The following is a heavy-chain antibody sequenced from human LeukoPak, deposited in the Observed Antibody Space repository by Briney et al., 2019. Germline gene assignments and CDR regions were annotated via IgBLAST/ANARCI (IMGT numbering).Heavy chain of an antibody. CDR2: IIPIFGTA. Sequence: SVKVSCKASGGTFSSYAISWVRQAPGQGLEWMGGIIPIFGTANYAQKFQGRVTITTDESTSTAYMELSSLRSEDTAVYYCARDMVRGERFFDPWGQGTLVTVSS. CDR3: ARDMVRGERFFDP. CDR1: GGTFSSYA. D-gene: IGHD3-10*01. V-gene: IGHV1-69*05. J-gene: IGHJ5*02.